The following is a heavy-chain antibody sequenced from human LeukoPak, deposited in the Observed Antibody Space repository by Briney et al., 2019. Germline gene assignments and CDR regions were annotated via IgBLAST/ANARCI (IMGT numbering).Heavy chain of an antibody. Sequence: PSETLSLTCSVSGGSISNNFWSWIRQPAGKGLEWIGRIYSSGSTNYNPSLESRLTMSVDTSKNQFSLKLSSVTAADTAVYYCAGGGEYSYGPFDYWGQGTLVTVTS. CDR1: GGSISNNF. CDR2: IYSSGST. CDR3: AGGGEYSYGPFDY. J-gene: IGHJ4*02. D-gene: IGHD5-18*01. V-gene: IGHV4-4*07.